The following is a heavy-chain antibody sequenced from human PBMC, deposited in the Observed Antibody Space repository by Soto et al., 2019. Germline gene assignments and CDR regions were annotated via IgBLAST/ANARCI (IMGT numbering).Heavy chain of an antibody. J-gene: IGHJ4*02. CDR3: ARDLSGNPGY. V-gene: IGHV1-18*01. CDR2: ISAYNGNT. D-gene: IGHD2-15*01. Sequence: QVQLVQSGPEVKKPGASVKVSCKASGYTFTSYGISWVRQAPGQGLEWMGWISAYNGNTNYAQKLXGXVXRXSDTATSTAYMELRSLRSDDTAVYYCARDLSGNPGYWGQGTLVTVSS. CDR1: GYTFTSYG.